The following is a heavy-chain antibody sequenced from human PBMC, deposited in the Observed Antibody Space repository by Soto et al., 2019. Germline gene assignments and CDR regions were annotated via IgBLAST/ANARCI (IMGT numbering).Heavy chain of an antibody. CDR2: IYYTGST. CDR3: TKLSGYGLKGTFAS. D-gene: IGHD5-12*01. CDR1: GDSICTSGYY. J-gene: IGHJ4*02. Sequence: SETLSLTCTVSGDSICTSGYYWGCIRQPPGKGLEWIASIYYTGSTYYNPSLKSRVTISVDSSKNQFSLKLTSLTATDTAVYYCTKLSGYGLKGTFASWGQGALVSASS. V-gene: IGHV4-39*01.